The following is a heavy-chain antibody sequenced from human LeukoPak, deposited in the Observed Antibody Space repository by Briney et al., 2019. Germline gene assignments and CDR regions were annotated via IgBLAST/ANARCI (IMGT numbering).Heavy chain of an antibody. Sequence: GGSLRLSCTASGFIFSDYVMIWVRQAPGKGLEWVSGITASGDRTYYGDSVKGRFTISRDNAKNSLYLQMNSLRAEDTAVYYCARARGYSYGYDMDVWGKGTTVTISS. V-gene: IGHV3-23*01. CDR1: GFIFSDYV. CDR3: ARARGYSYGYDMDV. J-gene: IGHJ6*03. CDR2: ITASGDRT. D-gene: IGHD5-18*01.